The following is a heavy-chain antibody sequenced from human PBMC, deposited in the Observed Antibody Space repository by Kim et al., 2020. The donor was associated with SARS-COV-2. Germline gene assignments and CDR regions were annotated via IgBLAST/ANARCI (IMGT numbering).Heavy chain of an antibody. CDR3: ARERNYGDYVFDAFDI. D-gene: IGHD4-17*01. J-gene: IGHJ3*02. V-gene: IGHV3-53*04. Sequence: SVRGRFTISRHNSKNTVYLQMNSLRTEDTAVYYCARERNYGDYVFDAFDIWGQGTMVTVSS.